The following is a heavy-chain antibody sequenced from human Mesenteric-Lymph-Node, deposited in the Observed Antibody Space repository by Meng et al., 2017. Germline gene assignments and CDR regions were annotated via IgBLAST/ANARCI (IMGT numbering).Heavy chain of an antibody. J-gene: IGHJ4*02. CDR2: VYHNGVT. V-gene: IGHV4-34*02. Sequence: QVQLKQWGAEGGKPSETQSPTGAVYGGSLRGYYWSWIRQPPGKGLEWMGEVYHNGVTKYSPSLRSRVVISIDTSKNQFSLNLRSVSAADTAMYYCARGGATPMIIKYWGPGTLVTVSS. CDR1: GGSLRGYY. D-gene: IGHD3-10*01. CDR3: ARGGATPMIIKY.